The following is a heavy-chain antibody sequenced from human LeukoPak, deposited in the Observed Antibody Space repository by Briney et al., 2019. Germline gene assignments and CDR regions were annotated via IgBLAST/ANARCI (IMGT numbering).Heavy chain of an antibody. CDR1: GFTFSDYW. V-gene: IGHV3-74*01. CDR2: ISSDGSRV. Sequence: GGSLRLSCAASGFTFSDYWMHWVRQAPGKGLVWVSRISSDGSRVTYADSVKGRFTISRDNAKNSLYLQMNSLRAEDTAVYYCARDYGSGSYYGGFDYWGQGTLVTVSS. D-gene: IGHD3-10*01. CDR3: ARDYGSGSYYGGFDY. J-gene: IGHJ4*02.